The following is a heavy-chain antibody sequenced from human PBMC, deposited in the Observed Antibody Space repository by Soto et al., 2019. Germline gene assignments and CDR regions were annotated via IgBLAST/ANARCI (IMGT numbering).Heavy chain of an antibody. V-gene: IGHV3-73*01. Sequence: EVQLVESGGDLVQPGGSLKLSCAASGFSISGSAIHWVRQASGKGLEWVARIRDKTNGYATGYAASVQGRFTISRDDSKNTAFLQMNSLKPEDRAVYYCTSLDVPGDRAIEIWVQGRMVTVSS. CDR1: GFSISGSA. CDR2: IRDKTNGYAT. CDR3: TSLDVPGDRAIEI. D-gene: IGHD2-2*01. J-gene: IGHJ3*02.